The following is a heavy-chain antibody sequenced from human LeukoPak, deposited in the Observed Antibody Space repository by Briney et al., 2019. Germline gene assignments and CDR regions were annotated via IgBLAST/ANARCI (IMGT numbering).Heavy chain of an antibody. Sequence: SETLSLTCTVSGASITSYYWSWIRQPAGKGLEWIGRFFTGGITHFNPSLKSRVTMSEDRSKNQFSLNLSSVTAADTAVYYCTRDRYDILTDFSSFYYWGQGILVTVSS. V-gene: IGHV4-4*07. CDR3: TRDRYDILTDFSSFYY. CDR2: FFTGGIT. CDR1: GASITSYY. D-gene: IGHD3-9*01. J-gene: IGHJ4*02.